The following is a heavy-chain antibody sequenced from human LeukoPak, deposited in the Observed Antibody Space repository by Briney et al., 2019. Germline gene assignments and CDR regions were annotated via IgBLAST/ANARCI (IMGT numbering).Heavy chain of an antibody. CDR1: GFTFSSYA. CDR3: LHYFDY. Sequence: GGSLRLSCAASGFTFSSYAMHWVRQAPGKGLEWVAVISYDGSNKYYADSVKGRFTISRDNSKNTLYLQMSSLRAEDTAVYYCLHYFDYWGQGTLVTVSS. J-gene: IGHJ4*02. V-gene: IGHV3-30-3*01. CDR2: ISYDGSNK.